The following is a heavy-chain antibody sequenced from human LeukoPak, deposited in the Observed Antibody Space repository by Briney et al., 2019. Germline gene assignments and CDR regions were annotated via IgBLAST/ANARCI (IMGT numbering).Heavy chain of an antibody. CDR2: IYYSGST. CDR3: ASTWRYGSEMGYFDY. Sequence: SDTLSLICTVSGGSISSGSYYWGWIRQPPGKGLEWIASIYYSGSTYYNPSLKRRVTISVATSKNQFSLKLSSVTAADTAVYYCASTWRYGSEMGYFDYWGQGTLVTVSS. D-gene: IGHD3-10*01. J-gene: IGHJ4*02. CDR1: GGSISSGSYY. V-gene: IGHV4-39*01.